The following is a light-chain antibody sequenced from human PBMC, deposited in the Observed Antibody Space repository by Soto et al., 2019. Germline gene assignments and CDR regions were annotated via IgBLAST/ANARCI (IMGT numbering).Light chain of an antibody. CDR3: HQVNDCPSGT. CDR2: DAS. J-gene: IGKJ1*01. Sequence: EIVMTQSPSTLSVSPGERATLSCRASQSISSYLAWYQQKPGQAPRLLIYDASTRATDIPARFSGGGSGTAVTITTNSLLSQDDVVYYCHQVNDCPSGTFGQGTKVEFK. V-gene: IGKV3-15*01. CDR1: QSISSY.